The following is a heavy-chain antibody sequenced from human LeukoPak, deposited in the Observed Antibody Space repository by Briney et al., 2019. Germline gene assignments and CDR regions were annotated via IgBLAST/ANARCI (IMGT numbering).Heavy chain of an antibody. D-gene: IGHD2-21*02. Sequence: GGSLRLSRAASGFTFDDYGMSWVRQAPGKGLEWVSGINWNGGSTGYADSVKGRFTISRDNAKNSLYLQMNSLRAEDTALYHCARETYCGGDCYYNWYFDLWGRGTLVTVSS. V-gene: IGHV3-20*01. CDR3: ARETYCGGDCYYNWYFDL. J-gene: IGHJ2*01. CDR2: INWNGGST. CDR1: GFTFDDYG.